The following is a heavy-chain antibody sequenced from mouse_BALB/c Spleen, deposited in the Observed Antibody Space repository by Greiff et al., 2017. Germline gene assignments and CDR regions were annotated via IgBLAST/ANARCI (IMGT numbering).Heavy chain of an antibody. Sequence: VKLVESGPGLVAPSQSLSITCTVSGFSLTSYGVHWVRQPPGKGLEWLGVIWAGGSTNYNSALMSRLSISKDNSKSQVFLKMNSLQTDDTAMYYCAREGVRRWYFDVWGAGTTVTVSS. CDR1: GFSLTSYG. CDR3: AREGVRRWYFDV. D-gene: IGHD2-14*01. J-gene: IGHJ1*01. CDR2: IWAGGST. V-gene: IGHV2-9*02.